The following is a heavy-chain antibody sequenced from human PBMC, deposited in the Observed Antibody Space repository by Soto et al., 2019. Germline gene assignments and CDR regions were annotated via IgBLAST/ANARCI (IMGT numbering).Heavy chain of an antibody. CDR2: ISYDTTKA. D-gene: IGHD3-9*01. CDR1: GFAFSSYA. Sequence: QSGGSLRLSCAASGFAFSSYAMNWVRQAPGQGLEWVSTISYDTTKAYYADSVKGRFTISRDNSKSMVVLQMRSLRPDDMAVYYCATESPLLRTVVVPTFGYWGQGMLVTVSS. V-gene: IGHV3-30-3*01. J-gene: IGHJ4*02. CDR3: ATESPLLRTVVVPTFGY.